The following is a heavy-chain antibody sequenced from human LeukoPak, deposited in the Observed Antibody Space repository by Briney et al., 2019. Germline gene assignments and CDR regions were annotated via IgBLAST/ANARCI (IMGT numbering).Heavy chain of an antibody. CDR3: ATVLGYCSSTSCPPPEYFQH. CDR1: GYTFTSYY. V-gene: IGHV1-46*01. Sequence: ASVKVSCKASGYTFTSYYMHWVRQAPGQGLEWMGIINPSGGSTSYAQKFQGRVTMARDTSTSTVYMELSSLRSEDTAVYYCATVLGYCSSTSCPPPEYFQHWGQGTLVTVPS. D-gene: IGHD2-2*01. J-gene: IGHJ1*01. CDR2: INPSGGST.